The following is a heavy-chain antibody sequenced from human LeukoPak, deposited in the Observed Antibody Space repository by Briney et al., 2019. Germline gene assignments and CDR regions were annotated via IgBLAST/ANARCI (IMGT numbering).Heavy chain of an antibody. CDR3: ARGGRTRITMVRGVQYPFDY. Sequence: ASVKVSRKASGYTFTSYGISWVRQAPGQGLEWMGWINAYNGNTNYAQKLQDRVTMTTDTSTSTAYMELRSLRSDDTAVYYCARGGRTRITMVRGVQYPFDYWGQGTLVTVSS. V-gene: IGHV1-18*01. CDR2: INAYNGNT. J-gene: IGHJ4*02. CDR1: GYTFTSYG. D-gene: IGHD3-10*01.